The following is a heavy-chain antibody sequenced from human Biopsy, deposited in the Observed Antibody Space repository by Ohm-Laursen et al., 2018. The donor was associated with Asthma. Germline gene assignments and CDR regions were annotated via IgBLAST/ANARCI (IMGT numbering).Heavy chain of an antibody. CDR1: GVSIRSYY. J-gene: IGHJ4*02. CDR2: IHYSDST. D-gene: IGHD2-15*01. V-gene: IGHV4-59*01. Sequence: TLSLTCTVSGVSIRSYYWTRIRQPPGKGLEWIGNIHYSDSTYSNPSLKSRVTISVDTSKKQISLRLSSVIAADTAVYYCAGFCSGGNCPDHWGQGTLVTVSS. CDR3: AGFCSGGNCPDH.